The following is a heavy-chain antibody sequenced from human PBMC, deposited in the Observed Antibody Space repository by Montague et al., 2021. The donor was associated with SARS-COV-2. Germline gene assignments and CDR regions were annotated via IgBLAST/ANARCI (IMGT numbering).Heavy chain of an antibody. CDR3: VRVPYRLLFVPRYYGMDV. V-gene: IGHV4-34*01. CDR1: GGSFSGYY. Sequence: SETLSLTCAVYGGSFSGYYWSWIRQPPGEGLEWIAEISHSGSTSYNPSLKSRVTISVDTSENQFSLKLSSATAADTAVYYCVRVPYRLLFVPRYYGMDVWGQGTTVTVSS. J-gene: IGHJ6*02. D-gene: IGHD2-2*01. CDR2: ISHSGST.